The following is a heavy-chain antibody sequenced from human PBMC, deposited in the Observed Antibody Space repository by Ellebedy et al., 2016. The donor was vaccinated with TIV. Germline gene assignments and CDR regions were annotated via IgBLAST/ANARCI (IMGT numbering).Heavy chain of an antibody. CDR3: AKARGDHGAFEI. J-gene: IGHJ3*02. CDR2: ISAGGTVI. D-gene: IGHD3-10*01. CDR1: GFSISDSY. V-gene: IGHV3-11*01. Sequence: PGGSLRLSCAVSGFSISDSYMSWVRQAPGKGLEWVSYISAGGTVIYYADSVKGRFTISRDNTKNSLYLQMNSLRAEDTAVYHCAKARGDHGAFEIWGQGTMATVSS.